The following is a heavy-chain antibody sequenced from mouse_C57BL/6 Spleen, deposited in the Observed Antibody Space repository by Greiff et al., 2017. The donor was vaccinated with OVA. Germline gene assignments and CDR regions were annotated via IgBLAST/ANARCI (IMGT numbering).Heavy chain of an antibody. V-gene: IGHV1-82*01. CDR2: IYPGDGDT. D-gene: IGHD2-3*01. CDR3: ARGDGYYGYFDY. Sequence: QVQLQQSGPELVKPGASVKISCKASGYAFSSSWMNWVKQRPGKGLEWIGRIYPGDGDTNYNGKFKGKATLTADKASSTAYMQLSGLTSEDSAVYVCARGDGYYGYFDYWGQGTTLTVSS. J-gene: IGHJ2*01. CDR1: GYAFSSSW.